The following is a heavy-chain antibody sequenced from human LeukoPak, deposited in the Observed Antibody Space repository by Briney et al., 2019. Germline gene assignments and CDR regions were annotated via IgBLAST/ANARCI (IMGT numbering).Heavy chain of an antibody. D-gene: IGHD1-26*01. Sequence: PSETLSLTCTVSGGSISSYYWSWIRQPPGKGLEWIGYIYYSGSTNYNPSLKSRVTISVDTSKNQFSLKLSSVTAADTAVYYCARAGVGAPRDWGQGTLVTVSS. V-gene: IGHV4-59*01. CDR1: GGSISSYY. J-gene: IGHJ4*02. CDR3: ARAGVGAPRD. CDR2: IYYSGST.